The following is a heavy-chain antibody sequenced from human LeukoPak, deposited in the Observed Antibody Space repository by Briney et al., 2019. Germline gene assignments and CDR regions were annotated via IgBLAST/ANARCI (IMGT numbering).Heavy chain of an antibody. J-gene: IGHJ6*03. CDR3: AKEPYSSPDHYYYYMDV. CDR2: ISASGGST. V-gene: IGHV3-23*01. D-gene: IGHD6-13*01. Sequence: GGSLRLSCAASGFPFTSYAMSWVRQAPGKGLEWVSGISASGGSTYSADSVEGRFTISRDNSKNTLYLQMNNLRTEDTAVYYCAKEPYSSPDHYYYYMDVWGKGATVTVSS. CDR1: GFPFTSYA.